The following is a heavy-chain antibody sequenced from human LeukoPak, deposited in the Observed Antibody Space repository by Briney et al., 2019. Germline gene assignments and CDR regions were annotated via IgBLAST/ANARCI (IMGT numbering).Heavy chain of an antibody. CDR1: GGSFSGYY. J-gene: IGHJ4*02. CDR2: INHSGST. V-gene: IGHV4-34*01. CDR3: AADLAVAVSRDLDY. D-gene: IGHD6-19*01. Sequence: SETLSLTCAVYGGSFSGYYWSWIRQPPGKGLEWIGEINHSGSTNYNPSLKSRVTISVDTSKNQFSLKLSSVTAADTAVYYCAADLAVAVSRDLDYWGQGTLVTVSS.